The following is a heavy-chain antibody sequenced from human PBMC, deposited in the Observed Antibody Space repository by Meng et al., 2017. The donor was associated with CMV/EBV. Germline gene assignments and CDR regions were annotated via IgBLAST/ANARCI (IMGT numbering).Heavy chain of an antibody. J-gene: IGHJ4*02. V-gene: IGHV3-23*01. D-gene: IGHD1-14*01. CDR1: GFTFSSYA. Sequence: GGSLRPSCAASGFTFSSYAMSWVRQAPGKGLEWVSAISGSGGSTYYADSVKGRFTISRDNSKNTLYLQMNSLRAEDTAVYYCAKDRYIARLVDYWGQGTLVTVSS. CDR2: ISGSGGST. CDR3: AKDRYIARLVDY.